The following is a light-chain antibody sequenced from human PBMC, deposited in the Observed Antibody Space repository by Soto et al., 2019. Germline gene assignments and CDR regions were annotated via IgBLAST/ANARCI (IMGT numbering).Light chain of an antibody. CDR1: CSFGRSL. J-gene: IGKJ3*01. Sequence: EIVLTQSPATLSLSPGEQATLSCRASCSFGRSLLAWYQKKPDQAPRLLIYGASTRATGIPDRFSGSASGTDFTLTISRLEPEDFAVYYCPQYGGSHFAFGPGIKVEIK. V-gene: IGKV3-20*01. CDR3: PQYGGSHFA. CDR2: GAS.